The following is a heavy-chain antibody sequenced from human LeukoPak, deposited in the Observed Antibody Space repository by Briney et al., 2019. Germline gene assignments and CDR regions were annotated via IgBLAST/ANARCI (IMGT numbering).Heavy chain of an antibody. V-gene: IGHV4-4*07. CDR2: IYTSGST. D-gene: IGHD4-17*01. CDR3: ARGGLWNGDLGTFDY. J-gene: IGHJ4*02. CDR1: GGSISSYY. Sequence: SETLSLTCTVSGGSISSYYWSWIRQPAGKGLEWIGRIYTSGSTNYNPSLKSRVTMSVDTSKNQFSPKLSSVTAADTAVYYCARGGLWNGDLGTFDYWGQGTLVTVSS.